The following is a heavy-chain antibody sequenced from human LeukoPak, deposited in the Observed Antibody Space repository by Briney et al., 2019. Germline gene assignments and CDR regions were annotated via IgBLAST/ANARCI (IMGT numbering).Heavy chain of an antibody. V-gene: IGHV3-48*02. CDR3: ARDTDYSFDY. J-gene: IGHJ4*02. CDR1: GFTFSSYS. Sequence: QPGGSLRLSCAASGFTFSSYSLNWVRQAPGKGLEWVSYISPSTIYYTDSVKGRFTISRDNAKNSLYLQMNSLRDEDTAVYYCARDTDYSFDYWGQGTLVTVSS. CDR2: ISPSTI. D-gene: IGHD3-10*01.